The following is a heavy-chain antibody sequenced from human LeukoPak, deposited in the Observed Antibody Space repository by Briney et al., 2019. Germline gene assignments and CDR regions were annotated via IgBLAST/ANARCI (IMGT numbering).Heavy chain of an antibody. CDR2: ISSSGNSL. CDR3: AREIRGGTDANG. J-gene: IGHJ4*02. CDR1: GFTVSDYF. Sequence: PGGSLRLSCAASGFTVSDYFMTWIRQAPGRGLEWVPFISSSGNSLYYADSVKGRFTISRDIAENSVYLQMNSLRADDTATYYCAREIRGGTDANGWGQGTLVTVSS. D-gene: IGHD1-1*01. V-gene: IGHV3-11*01.